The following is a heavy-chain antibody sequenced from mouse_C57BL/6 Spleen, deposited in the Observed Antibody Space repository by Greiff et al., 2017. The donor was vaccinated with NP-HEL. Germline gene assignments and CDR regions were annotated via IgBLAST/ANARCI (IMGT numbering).Heavy chain of an antibody. D-gene: IGHD2-4*01. CDR2: IYPGSGST. CDR3: ARGDYDEGYYAMDY. Sequence: QVQLQQPGAELVKPGASVKMSCKASGYTFTSYWITWVKQRPGQGLEWIGDIYPGSGSTNYNEKFKSKATLTVDTSSSTAYMQLSSLTSEDSAVYYGARGDYDEGYYAMDYWGQGTSVTVSS. CDR1: GYTFTSYW. J-gene: IGHJ4*01. V-gene: IGHV1-55*01.